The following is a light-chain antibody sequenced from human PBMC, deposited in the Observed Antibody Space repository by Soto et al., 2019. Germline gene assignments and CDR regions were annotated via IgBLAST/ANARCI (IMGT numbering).Light chain of an antibody. V-gene: IGLV2-18*02. CDR1: SSDVGSYNR. Sequence: QSVLTQPPSVSGSPGQSVTISCTGTSSDVGSYNRVSWYQQPPGTAPKLMIYEVSNRPSGVPDRFSGSKSGNTASLTISGLQAEDEADYYCSSYTSSITVIFGGGTQLTVL. CDR3: SSYTSSITVI. CDR2: EVS. J-gene: IGLJ2*01.